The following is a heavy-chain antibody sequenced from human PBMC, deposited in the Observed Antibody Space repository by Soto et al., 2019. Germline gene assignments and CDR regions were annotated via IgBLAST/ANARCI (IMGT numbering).Heavy chain of an antibody. CDR2: INHTGST. Sequence: SGTLSLTCAIYGASFSDYSWSWIRQPPGKGLQWIGEINHTGSTNYSPSLKSRVTISQDTSKNQFFLRLRSVTASNPSVYYSARRPAYTNNRYMCFDPCGHGT. V-gene: IGHV4-34*01. CDR3: ARRPAYTNNRYMCFDP. D-gene: IGHD2-8*01. J-gene: IGHJ5*02. CDR1: GASFSDYS.